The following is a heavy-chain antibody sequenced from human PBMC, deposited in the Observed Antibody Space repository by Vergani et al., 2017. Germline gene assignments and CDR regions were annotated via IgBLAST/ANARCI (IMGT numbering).Heavy chain of an antibody. D-gene: IGHD6-13*01. Sequence: QVRLEESGPGLVKPSETLSLTCSVSGYSIGSGFYWAWIRQSPGEGLQWLTSIHNRGKTYHNPSLKSRVSVSLDTSKNRFSLNLTSVTATDTAVYYCARGSRAAGYSGPDSWGHGILVTVSS. J-gene: IGHJ5*01. CDR3: ARGSRAAGYSGPDS. CDR1: GYSIGSGFY. CDR2: IHNRGKT. V-gene: IGHV4-38-2*02.